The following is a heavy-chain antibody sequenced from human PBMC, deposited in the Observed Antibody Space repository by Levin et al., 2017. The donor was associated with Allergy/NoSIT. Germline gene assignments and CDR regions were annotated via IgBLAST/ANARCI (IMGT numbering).Heavy chain of an antibody. CDR1: GGSFSGYY. CDR2: INHSGST. J-gene: IGHJ3*02. Sequence: PSETLSLTCAVYGGSFSGYYWSWIRQPPGKGLEWIGEINHSGSTNYNPSLKSRVTISVDTSKNQFSLKLSSVTAADTAVYYCAREGHYYDSSGYADAFDSWGQGTMVTVSS. V-gene: IGHV4-34*01. CDR3: AREGHYYDSSGYADAFDS. D-gene: IGHD3-22*01.